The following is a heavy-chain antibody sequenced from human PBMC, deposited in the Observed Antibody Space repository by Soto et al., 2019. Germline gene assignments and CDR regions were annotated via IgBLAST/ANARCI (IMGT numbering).Heavy chain of an antibody. CDR2: ISWNSGSI. Sequence: EVQLVESGGGLVQPGRSLRLSCAASGFTFDEYAMHWVRQAPGKGLEWVSGISWNSGSIGYADSVKGRFTISRDNAKNSLYLQMNSLRAEDTALYYCAKAQFQNYGDYYFDYWGQGTLVTVSS. D-gene: IGHD4-17*01. J-gene: IGHJ4*02. CDR1: GFTFDEYA. V-gene: IGHV3-9*01. CDR3: AKAQFQNYGDYYFDY.